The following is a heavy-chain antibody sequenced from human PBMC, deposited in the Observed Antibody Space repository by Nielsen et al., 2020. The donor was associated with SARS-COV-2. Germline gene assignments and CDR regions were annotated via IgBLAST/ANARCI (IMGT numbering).Heavy chain of an antibody. V-gene: IGHV4-31*03. J-gene: IGHJ3*02. Sequence: SETLSLTCTVSGGSISSGGYYWSWIRQHPGKGLEWIGYLYYSGSTYYNPSLKSRVTISVDTSKNQFSLKLSSVTAADTAVYYCAIAAITMIVMVSAFDICGQGTMVTVSS. D-gene: IGHD3-22*01. CDR2: LYYSGST. CDR1: GGSISSGGYY. CDR3: AIAAITMIVMVSAFDI.